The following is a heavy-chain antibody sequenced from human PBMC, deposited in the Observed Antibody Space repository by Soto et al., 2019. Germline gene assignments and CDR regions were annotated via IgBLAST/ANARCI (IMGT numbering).Heavy chain of an antibody. CDR2: INAGNGNT. CDR1: GYTFTSYA. J-gene: IGHJ6*02. CDR3: AREGFGAAGTYYYYYGMDV. V-gene: IGHV1-3*01. Sequence: ASVKVSCKASGYTFTSYAMHWVRQAPGQRLEWMGWINAGNGNTKYSQKFQGRVTITRDTSASTAYMELSSLRSEDTAVYYCAREGFGAAGTYYYYYGMDVWGQGTTVTVSS. D-gene: IGHD6-13*01.